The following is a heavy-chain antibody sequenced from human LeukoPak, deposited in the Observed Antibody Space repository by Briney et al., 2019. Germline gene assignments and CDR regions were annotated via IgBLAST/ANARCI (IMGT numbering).Heavy chain of an antibody. J-gene: IGHJ4*02. D-gene: IGHD3-22*01. CDR2: ISSSSSYI. CDR1: GFTFSSYS. Sequence: GGSLRLSCAASGFTFSSYSMNWVRQAPGKGLEWVSSISSSSSYIYYADSVKGRFTISRDNAKNSLYLQMNSLRAEDTAVYYCARDSNYDTSGHYYWGQGTLVTVSS. V-gene: IGHV3-21*04. CDR3: ARDSNYDTSGHYY.